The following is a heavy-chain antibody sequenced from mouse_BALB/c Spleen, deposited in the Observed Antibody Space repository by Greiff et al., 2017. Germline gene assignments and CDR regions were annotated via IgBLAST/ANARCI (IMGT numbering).Heavy chain of an antibody. CDR1: GFTFSNYW. V-gene: IGHV6-6*02. J-gene: IGHJ4*01. CDR2: IRLKSNNYAT. Sequence: EVKLVESGGGLVQPGGSMKLSCVASGFTFSNYWMNWVRQSPEKGLEWVAEIRLKSNNYATHYAESVKGRFTISRDDSKSSVYLQMNNLRAEDTGIYYCTRSGNYYAMDYWGQGTSVTVSS. CDR3: TRSGNYYAMDY.